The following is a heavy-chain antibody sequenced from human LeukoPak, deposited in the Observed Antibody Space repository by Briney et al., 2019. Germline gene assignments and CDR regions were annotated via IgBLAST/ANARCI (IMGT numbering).Heavy chain of an antibody. V-gene: IGHV3-66*01. CDR2: IYSGGST. CDR1: GFTVSSNY. D-gene: IGHD3-9*01. J-gene: IGHJ4*02. Sequence: GGFLRLSCAASGFTVSSNYMRWASQAPGKGLEWVSVIYSGGSTHYADSVKGRFTISRDNSKNTLYLQMNSLRAEDTAVYYCARDRLHYDSLTGYPADWGQGTLVTVSS. CDR3: ARDRLHYDSLTGYPAD.